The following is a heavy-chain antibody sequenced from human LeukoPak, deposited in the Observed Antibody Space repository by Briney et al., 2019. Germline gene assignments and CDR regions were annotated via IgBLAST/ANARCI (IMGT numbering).Heavy chain of an antibody. V-gene: IGHV3-23*01. Sequence: PGGSLRLSCAASGFTFSSYAMSWVRQAPGKGLEWVSAISGSGGSTYYADSVRGRFTISRDNSKNTLYLQMNSLRAEDTAVYYCAKVLTPYDILTGYYSPVDYWGQGTLVTVSS. CDR2: ISGSGGST. D-gene: IGHD3-9*01. J-gene: IGHJ4*02. CDR3: AKVLTPYDILTGYYSPVDY. CDR1: GFTFSSYA.